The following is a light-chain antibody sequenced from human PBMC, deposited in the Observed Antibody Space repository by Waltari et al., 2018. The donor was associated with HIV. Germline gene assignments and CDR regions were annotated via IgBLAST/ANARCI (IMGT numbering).Light chain of an antibody. CDR3: QSYDSSLSGWV. V-gene: IGLV1-40*01. CDR2: GNN. J-gene: IGLJ3*02. CDR1: SSNIGAGYD. Sequence: QSVLTQPPSVSGAPGQRVTISCTGSSSNIGAGYDVHWYQQLPGTAPKLLIYGNNNRPSGVPDRFAGSKSATSASLAITGLQAGDEADYYCQSYDSSLSGWVFGGGTKLTVL.